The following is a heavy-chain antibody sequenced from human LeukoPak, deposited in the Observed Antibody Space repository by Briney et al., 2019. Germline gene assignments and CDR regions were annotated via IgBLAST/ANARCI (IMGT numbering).Heavy chain of an antibody. Sequence: GGSLRLSCAASGFTFSSYAIHWVRQAPGKGVDWVALISYEGGDLSYADSVKGRFTISRDNSKNTLYLQMNSLRPEDTAVYYCARGRYYYDTSGYSDYWGQGTLVTASS. CDR1: GFTFSSYA. V-gene: IGHV3-30*04. J-gene: IGHJ4*02. D-gene: IGHD3-22*01. CDR3: ARGRYYYDTSGYSDY. CDR2: ISYEGGDL.